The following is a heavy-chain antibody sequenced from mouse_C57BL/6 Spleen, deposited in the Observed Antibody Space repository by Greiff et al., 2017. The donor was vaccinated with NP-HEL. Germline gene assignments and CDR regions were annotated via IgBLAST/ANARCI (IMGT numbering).Heavy chain of an antibody. CDR3: ASLYYGSSYAMDY. J-gene: IGHJ4*01. Sequence: QVQLQQPGAELVKPGPCVKLYLPCSSSPFPLSFLPFFPPLPLHGLEWIGEIDPSDSYTNYNQKFKGKATLTVDTSSSTAYMQLSSLTSEDSAVYYCASLYYGSSYAMDYWGQGTSVTVSS. D-gene: IGHD1-1*01. CDR1: SSPFPLSF. V-gene: IGHV1-50*01. CDR2: IDPSDSYT.